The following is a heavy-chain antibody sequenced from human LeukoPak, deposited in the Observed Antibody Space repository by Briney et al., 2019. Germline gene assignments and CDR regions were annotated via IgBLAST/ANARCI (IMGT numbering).Heavy chain of an antibody. CDR3: ARHKLGRGSSSYFDY. D-gene: IGHD6-6*01. CDR2: IYTSGST. V-gene: IGHV4-4*09. J-gene: IGHJ4*02. CDR1: GGSISSYY. Sequence: SETLSLTCPVSGGSISSYYWSWIRQPPRKGLEWIGYIYTSGSTNYNPSLKSRVTISVDTSKNQFSLKLSSVTAADTAVYYCARHKLGRGSSSYFDYWGQGTLVTVSS.